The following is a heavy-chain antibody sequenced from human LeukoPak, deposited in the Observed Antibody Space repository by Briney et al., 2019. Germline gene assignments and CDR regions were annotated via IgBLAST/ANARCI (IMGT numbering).Heavy chain of an antibody. J-gene: IGHJ6*02. CDR2: IWYDGSNK. Sequence: PGRSLRLSCAASGFTFSSYGMHWVRQAPGKGLEWVAVIWYDGSNKYYADSMKGRFTISRDNSKNTLYLQMNSLRAEDTAVYYCARGTVTTNYYYGMDVWGQGTTVTVSS. V-gene: IGHV3-33*01. D-gene: IGHD4-17*01. CDR1: GFTFSSYG. CDR3: ARGTVTTNYYYGMDV.